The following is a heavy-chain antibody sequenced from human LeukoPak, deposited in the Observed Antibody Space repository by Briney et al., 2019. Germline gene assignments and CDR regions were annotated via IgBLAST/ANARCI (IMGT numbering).Heavy chain of an antibody. Sequence: PSETLSLTCTVSGGSISSSSYYWGWIRQPLGKGLEWIGSIYYSGSTYYNPSLKSRVTISVDTSKNQFSLKLSSVTAADTAVYYCARRCRDGYNLAGMAFDIWGQGTMVTVSS. CDR3: ARRCRDGYNLAGMAFDI. V-gene: IGHV4-39*01. J-gene: IGHJ3*02. CDR2: IYYSGST. CDR1: GGSISSSSYY. D-gene: IGHD5-24*01.